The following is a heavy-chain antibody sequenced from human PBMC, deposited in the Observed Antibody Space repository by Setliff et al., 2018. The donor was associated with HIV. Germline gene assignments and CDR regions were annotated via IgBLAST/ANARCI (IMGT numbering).Heavy chain of an antibody. CDR1: GGTFSSYA. V-gene: IGHV1-69*10. J-gene: IGHJ4*02. CDR3: AGAYYYESSGYYWVY. D-gene: IGHD3-22*01. CDR2: IIPILGIA. Sequence: SVKVSCKASGGTFSSYAISWVRQAPGQGLEWMGGIIPILGIANYAQKFQGRVTITADKSTSTAYMELSSLRSEDTAVYYCAGAYYYESSGYYWVYWGQGTLVTVSS.